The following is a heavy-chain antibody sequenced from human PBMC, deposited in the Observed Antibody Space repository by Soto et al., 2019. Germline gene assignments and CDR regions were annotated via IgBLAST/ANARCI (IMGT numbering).Heavy chain of an antibody. J-gene: IGHJ1*01. CDR3: AKDRRFYDTHSVEYFQH. Sequence: GGSLRLSCAASGFTFSNYGMHWVRQAPGKGLEWVAVISYDGSNKYYADSVKGRFTISRDNSKTTLYLQMNSLRAEDTAVYYCAKDRRFYDTHSVEYFQHWGQGTLVTVSS. V-gene: IGHV3-30*18. CDR2: ISYDGSNK. D-gene: IGHD3-3*01. CDR1: GFTFSNYG.